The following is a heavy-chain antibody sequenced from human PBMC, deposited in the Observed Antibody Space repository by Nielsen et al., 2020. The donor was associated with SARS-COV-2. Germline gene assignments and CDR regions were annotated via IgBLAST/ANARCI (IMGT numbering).Heavy chain of an antibody. Sequence: ASVKVSCKASGYTFSNFGLSWVRQAPGRGLEWIGWISGFNGNTNYLQKFKGRVTMTTHSSTGTVYMELRSLRAEDTAVYYCAKDTRLHYSYGMDVWGQGTTVTVSS. CDR2: ISGFNGNT. J-gene: IGHJ6*02. V-gene: IGHV1-18*01. CDR1: GYTFSNFG. CDR3: AKDTRLHYSYGMDV.